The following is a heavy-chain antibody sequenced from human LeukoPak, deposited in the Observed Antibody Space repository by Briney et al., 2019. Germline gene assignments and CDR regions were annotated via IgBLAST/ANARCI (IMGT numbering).Heavy chain of an antibody. CDR1: GFTFSHYA. D-gene: IGHD1-14*01. V-gene: IGHV3-48*02. CDR2: ISSSGDSI. J-gene: IGHJ4*02. CDR3: ARGTGLDY. Sequence: GGSLRLSCAASGFTFSHYAINWVRQAPGKGLEWVSYISSSGDSIYYADSVKGRFTVSRDNAKKSLYLHMNSLRDDDTAVYYCARGTGLDYWGQGTLVTVSS.